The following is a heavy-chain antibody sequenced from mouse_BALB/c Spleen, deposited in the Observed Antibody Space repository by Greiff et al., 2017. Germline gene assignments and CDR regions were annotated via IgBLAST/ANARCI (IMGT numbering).Heavy chain of an antibody. V-gene: IGHV14-4*02. CDR3: NAHTYYYAMDY. CDR2: IDPENGDT. CDR1: GFNIKDYY. J-gene: IGHJ4*01. Sequence: VQLQQSGAELVRSGASVKLSCTASGFNIKDYYMHWVKQRPEQGLEWIGWIDPENGDTEYAPKFPGKATMTADTSSNTAYLQLSSLTSEDTAVYYCNAHTYYYAMDYWGQGTSGTVSS.